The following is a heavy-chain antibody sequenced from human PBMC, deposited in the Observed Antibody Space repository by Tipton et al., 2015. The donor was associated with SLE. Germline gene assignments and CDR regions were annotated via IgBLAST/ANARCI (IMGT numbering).Heavy chain of an antibody. CDR1: GFTFSDYY. CDR2: ISSSSSYT. Sequence: SLRLSCAASGFTFSDYYMSWIRQAPGKGLEWVSYISSSSSYTNYADSVKGRFTISRDNAKNSLYLQMNSLRAEDTAVYYCARRFGVVIRGMDVWGQGTTVTVSS. J-gene: IGHJ6*02. D-gene: IGHD3-3*01. V-gene: IGHV3-11*06. CDR3: ARRFGVVIRGMDV.